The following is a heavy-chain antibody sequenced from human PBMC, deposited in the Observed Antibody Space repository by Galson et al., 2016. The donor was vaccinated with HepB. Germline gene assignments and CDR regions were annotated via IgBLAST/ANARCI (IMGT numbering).Heavy chain of an antibody. Sequence: SETLSLTCNVSGGSISSSVDYWGWIRQPPGKGLEWIGTIHYTWSTYYNPSLKSLLTVSVDPSKNQFPLRLNSVTAADTAMYYCARLGGNALRYFDLWGRVTLVTVSS. V-gene: IGHV4-39*01. CDR1: GGSISSSVDY. CDR3: ARLGGNALRYFDL. CDR2: IHYTWST. J-gene: IGHJ2*01. D-gene: IGHD4-23*01.